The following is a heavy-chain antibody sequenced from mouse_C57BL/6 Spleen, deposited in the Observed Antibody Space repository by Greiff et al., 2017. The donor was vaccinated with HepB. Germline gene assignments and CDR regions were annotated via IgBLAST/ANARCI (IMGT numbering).Heavy chain of an antibody. CDR1: GFSLTSYG. D-gene: IGHD1-1*01. Sequence: VQVVESGPGLVQPSQSLSITCTVSGFSLTSYGVHWVRQSPGKGLEWLGVIWSGGSTDYNAAFISRLSVSKDNSNSQVFFKMNSLQADDTAIYYCARNYPYYYGSSYFDYWGQGTTLTVSS. V-gene: IGHV2-2*01. CDR3: ARNYPYYYGSSYFDY. J-gene: IGHJ2*01. CDR2: IWSGGST.